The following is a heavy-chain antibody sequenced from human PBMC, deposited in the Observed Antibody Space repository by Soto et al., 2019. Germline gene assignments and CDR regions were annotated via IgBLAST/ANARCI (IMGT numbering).Heavy chain of an antibody. Sequence: ASVKVSCKASGYIFTSHGISWVRQAPGQGLEWMGRISTYNGNTKYAQKLQGRVTMTTDTSASIAYMELSSLRSDDTAVYYCARDNGQWLVSDWGRG. D-gene: IGHD6-19*01. CDR3: ARDNGQWLVSD. CDR2: ISTYNGNT. J-gene: IGHJ1*01. CDR1: GYIFTSHG. V-gene: IGHV1-18*01.